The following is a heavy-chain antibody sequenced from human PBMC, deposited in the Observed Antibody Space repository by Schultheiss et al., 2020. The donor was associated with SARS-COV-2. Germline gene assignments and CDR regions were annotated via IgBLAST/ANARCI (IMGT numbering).Heavy chain of an antibody. CDR2: IYYSGST. CDR1: CGSISSYY. V-gene: IGHV4-59*12. D-gene: IGHD2-2*01. CDR3: ARGRLGYCSSTSCYGVSTNWFDP. J-gene: IGHJ5*02. Sequence: SETLSLTCTVSCGSISSYYWSWIRQPPGKGLEWIGYIYYSGSTNYNPSLKSRVTISVDTSKNQFSLKLSSVTAADTAVYYCARGRLGYCSSTSCYGVSTNWFDPWGQGTLVTVSS.